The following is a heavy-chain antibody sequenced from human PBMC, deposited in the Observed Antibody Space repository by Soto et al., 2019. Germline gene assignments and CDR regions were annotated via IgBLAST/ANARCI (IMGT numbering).Heavy chain of an antibody. Sequence: QVQLQESGPGLVKPSQTLSLTCTVSGGSISSGCYYWSWIRQHPGKGRVWSGYINYSGSTYYNPSLQSRVTISVDTSKYQFSLKLRSVTAADTAAYYCASELVQWGPGNLVTVSS. CDR2: INYSGST. CDR1: GGSISSGCYY. D-gene: IGHD1-1*01. V-gene: IGHV4-31*03. CDR3: ASELVQ. J-gene: IGHJ1*01.